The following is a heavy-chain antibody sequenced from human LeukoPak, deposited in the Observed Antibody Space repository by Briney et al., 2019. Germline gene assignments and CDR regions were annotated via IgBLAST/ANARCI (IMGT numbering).Heavy chain of an antibody. CDR2: IIPILGIA. V-gene: IGHV1-69*04. J-gene: IGHJ5*02. Sequence: ASVKVSCKASGGTFSSYAISWVRQAPGQGLEWMGRIIPILGIANYAQKFQGRVTITADKSTSTAYMELSSLRSEDTAVYYCARGGIAAAGRGGWFDPWGQGTLVTVSS. D-gene: IGHD6-13*01. CDR3: ARGGIAAAGRGGWFDP. CDR1: GGTFSSYA.